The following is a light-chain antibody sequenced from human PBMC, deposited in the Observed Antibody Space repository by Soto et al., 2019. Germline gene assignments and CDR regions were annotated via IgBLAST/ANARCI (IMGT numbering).Light chain of an antibody. J-gene: IGKJ5*01. CDR3: QQYGSSPIT. V-gene: IGKV1-5*01. CDR2: AAS. CDR1: ESIDNW. Sequence: DIQLTQSPSFLSASVGDRVTITCRASESIDNWLAWYQQKPGKAPKLLIFAASTLVRGVPSRFSGRGSGTEFTLTISSLQADDYATFYCQQYGSSPITFGQGTRLEIK.